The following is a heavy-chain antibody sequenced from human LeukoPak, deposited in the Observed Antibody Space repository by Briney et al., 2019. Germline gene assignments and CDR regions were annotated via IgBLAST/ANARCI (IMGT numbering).Heavy chain of an antibody. D-gene: IGHD3-3*01. Sequence: SETLSLTCTVSGGSISIYYWRWIRQPPGKGLEWIGYIYYSGSTNYNPSLKSRVTISVDTSKNQFSLKLSSVTAADTAVYYCARATYYDFLSGYTLPQSGGAYYYYYYMDVWGKGTTVTVSS. CDR2: IYYSGST. CDR3: ARATYYDFLSGYTLPQSGGAYYYYYYMDV. J-gene: IGHJ6*03. CDR1: GGSISIYY. V-gene: IGHV4-59*01.